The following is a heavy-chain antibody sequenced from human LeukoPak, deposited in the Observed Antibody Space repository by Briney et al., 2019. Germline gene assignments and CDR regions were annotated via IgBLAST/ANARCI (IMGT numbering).Heavy chain of an antibody. CDR2: IRYDVSDK. CDR1: GFTSATYG. V-gene: IGHV3-30*02. J-gene: IGHJ4*02. Sequence: GRSLRLSCTASGFTSATYGMHWVRQAPGKGLEWVAFIRYDVSDKYYADSVKGRFTIARDNPKNTLYLQTNCLRVKHPSMSYCAKVIVAYGSGSYYNSLFDYWGQGTLVTVSS. CDR3: AKVIVAYGSGSYYNSLFDY. D-gene: IGHD3-10*01.